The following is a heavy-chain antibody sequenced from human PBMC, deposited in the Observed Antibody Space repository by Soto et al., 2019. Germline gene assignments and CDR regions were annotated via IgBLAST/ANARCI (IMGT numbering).Heavy chain of an antibody. CDR2: IYYSGST. J-gene: IGHJ4*02. CDR1: GGSISSYY. CDR3: ARSLWFGELFDFDY. V-gene: IGHV4-59*01. Sequence: PSETLSLTCTVSGGSISSYYWSWIRQPPGKGLEWIGYIYYSGSTNYNPSLKSRVTISVDTSKNQFPLKLSSVTAADTAVYYCARSLWFGELFDFDYWGQGTLVTVSS. D-gene: IGHD3-10*01.